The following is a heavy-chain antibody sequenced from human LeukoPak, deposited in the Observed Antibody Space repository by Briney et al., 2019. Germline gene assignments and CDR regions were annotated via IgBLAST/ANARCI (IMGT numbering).Heavy chain of an antibody. CDR3: ARLTKGEQWLAYYFDY. CDR2: IYDTGTPT. V-gene: IGHV4-59*08. CDR1: GGSISGFV. D-gene: IGHD6-19*01. J-gene: IGHJ4*02. Sequence: SETLSLTCTVSGGSISGFVWSWIRQPPGEGLDYIGFIYDTGTPTNYNPLLKSRVTLSVDTPKNQFSLNLKSVTAADTAVYYCARLTKGEQWLAYYFDYWGQGALVTVSS.